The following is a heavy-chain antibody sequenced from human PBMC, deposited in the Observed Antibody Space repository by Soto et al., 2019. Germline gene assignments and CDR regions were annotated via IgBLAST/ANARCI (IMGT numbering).Heavy chain of an antibody. CDR2: IYYSGST. D-gene: IGHD4-17*01. Sequence: SLTCTVSGGSVSSGSYYWSWIRQPPGKGLEWIGYIYYSGSTNYNPSLKSRVTISVDTSKNQLSLKLSSVTAADTAVYYCARGDYGGNNYYYYGMDVWGQGTTVTVSS. CDR1: GGSVSSGSYY. CDR3: ARGDYGGNNYYYYGMDV. V-gene: IGHV4-61*01. J-gene: IGHJ6*02.